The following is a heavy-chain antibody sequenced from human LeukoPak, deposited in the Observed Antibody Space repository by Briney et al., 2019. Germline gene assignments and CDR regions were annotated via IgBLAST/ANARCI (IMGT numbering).Heavy chain of an antibody. Sequence: PGGSLRLSCAASGFTFSSYGMHWVRQAPGKGLEWVAFIRYDGSNKYYADSVKGRFTISRDNSKNTLYLQMNSLRAEDTAEYYCAKDTPDYDFWSGYPEGFDIWGQGTMVTVSS. J-gene: IGHJ3*02. CDR2: IRYDGSNK. CDR1: GFTFSSYG. D-gene: IGHD3-3*01. CDR3: AKDTPDYDFWSGYPEGFDI. V-gene: IGHV3-30*02.